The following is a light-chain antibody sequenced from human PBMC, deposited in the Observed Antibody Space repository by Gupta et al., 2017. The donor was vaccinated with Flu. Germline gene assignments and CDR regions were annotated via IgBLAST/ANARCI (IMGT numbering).Light chain of an antibody. CDR3: QQYNNWPRT. CDR1: QSVSNN. J-gene: IGKJ2*01. CDR2: AAS. V-gene: IGKV3-15*01. Sequence: ERVMTQSPATLSMSPGERATLSCRASQSVSNNLAWYQQKPGQAPRLLIYAASTRATDIPDRFSGSGSGTEFTPTISSLQSEDFAIYYCQQYNNWPRTFGQGTKLEIK.